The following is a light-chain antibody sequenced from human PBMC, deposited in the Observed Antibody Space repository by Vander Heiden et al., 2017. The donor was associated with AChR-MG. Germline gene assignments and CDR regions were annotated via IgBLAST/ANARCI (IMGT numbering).Light chain of an antibody. J-gene: IGLJ3*02. CDR1: GSNIGSNT. V-gene: IGLV1-44*01. CDR2: NNH. CDR3: AAWDDSQNAWV. Sequence: QSVLTQPPSASGTPGQRVTISCSGSGSNIGSNTVSWYQQLPGTAPKLLIYNNHQRPSGVPDRLSGSKSGTSASLAISGLQSEDEADYYCAAWDDSQNAWVFGGGTKLTVL.